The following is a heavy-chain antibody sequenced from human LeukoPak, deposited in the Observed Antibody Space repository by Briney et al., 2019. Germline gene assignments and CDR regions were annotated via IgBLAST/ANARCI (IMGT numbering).Heavy chain of an antibody. CDR2: IYSGGST. D-gene: IGHD6-19*01. CDR3: ARSVSSGWYYFDY. Sequence: GGSLRLSCAASGFTVSSNYMSWVRQAPGKGLEWVSVIYSGGSTYYADSVKGRFTISRHNSKNTRYLQMNSLRAEDTAVYYCARSVSSGWYYFDYWGQGTLVTVSS. V-gene: IGHV3-53*04. J-gene: IGHJ4*02. CDR1: GFTVSSNY.